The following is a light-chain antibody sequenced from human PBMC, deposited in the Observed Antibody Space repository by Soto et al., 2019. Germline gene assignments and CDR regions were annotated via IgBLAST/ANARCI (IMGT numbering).Light chain of an antibody. J-gene: IGKJ2*01. CDR2: GAS. CDR1: QSVSNNY. V-gene: IGKV3-20*01. CDR3: HQYATSPRT. Sequence: EILLTQSPATLSLSPGERASLSCRASQSVSNNYLAWYQQKPGQAPRLLIFGASNRATGIPDRFSGSGSGTDFTLTIRRLEPEDFAVYYCHQYATSPRTFGTGTKLEIK.